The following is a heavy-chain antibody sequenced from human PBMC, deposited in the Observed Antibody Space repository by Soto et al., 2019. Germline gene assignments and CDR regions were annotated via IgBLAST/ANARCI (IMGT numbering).Heavy chain of an antibody. Sequence: QVQLVQSGAEVKKPGASVKVSCKASGYTFTGYYMHWVRQAPGQGLEWMGWINPNSGGTNYAQKFQGWVTMTRDTSISTAYMELSRLRSDDTAVYYCAREKAGYGELVYRWFDPWGQGTLVTVSS. CDR1: GYTFTGYY. CDR2: INPNSGGT. CDR3: AREKAGYGELVYRWFDP. J-gene: IGHJ5*02. D-gene: IGHD3-10*01. V-gene: IGHV1-2*04.